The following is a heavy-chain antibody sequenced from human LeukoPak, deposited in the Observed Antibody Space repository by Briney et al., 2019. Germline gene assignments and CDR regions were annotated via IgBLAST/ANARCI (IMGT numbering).Heavy chain of an antibody. CDR1: GGTFNSYG. Sequence: ASVKVSCKASGGTFNSYGISWVRQAPGQGLEWMGWISAYNGNTNYAQKLQGRVTMTTDTSTSTAYMELRSLRSDDTAVYYCARGERGTTWGNAFDIWGQGTMVTVSS. CDR2: ISAYNGNT. D-gene: IGHD1-7*01. V-gene: IGHV1-18*01. J-gene: IGHJ3*02. CDR3: ARGERGTTWGNAFDI.